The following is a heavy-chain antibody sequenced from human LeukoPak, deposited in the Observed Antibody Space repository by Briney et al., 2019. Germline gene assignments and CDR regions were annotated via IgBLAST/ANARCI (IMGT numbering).Heavy chain of an antibody. CDR1: GYTLTELS. V-gene: IGHV1-24*01. CDR3: ATAFRVLVPAANYYGKDV. D-gene: IGHD2-2*01. Sequence: ASVNVSCTVSGYTLTELSMHWVRQAPGKGLEWMGGFDPEDGETIYAQKFQGRVTMTEDTSTDTAYMELSSLRSEDTAVYYCATAFRVLVPAANYYGKDVWGQGTTVTVSS. J-gene: IGHJ6*02. CDR2: FDPEDGET.